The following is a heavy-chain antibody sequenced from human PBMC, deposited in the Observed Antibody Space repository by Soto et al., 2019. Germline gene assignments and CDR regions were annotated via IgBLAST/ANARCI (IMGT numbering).Heavy chain of an antibody. CDR2: IYYSGST. V-gene: IGHV4-39*07. Sequence: PSETLSLTCTVSGGSISSSSYYWGWIRQPPGKGLEWIGSIYYSGSTYYNPSLKSRVTISVDTSKNQFSLKLSSVTAADTAVYYCARARYDSSGYYYFDYWGQGTLVTVSS. D-gene: IGHD3-22*01. CDR1: GGSISSSSYY. CDR3: ARARYDSSGYYYFDY. J-gene: IGHJ4*02.